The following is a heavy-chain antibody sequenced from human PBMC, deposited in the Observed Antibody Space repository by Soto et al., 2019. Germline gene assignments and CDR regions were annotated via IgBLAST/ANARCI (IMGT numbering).Heavy chain of an antibody. CDR3: ARGTEQQLVSGWFDP. V-gene: IGHV1-69*13. CDR2: IIPIFGTA. CDR1: GGTFSSYA. J-gene: IGHJ5*02. Sequence: SVKVSCKASGGTFSSYAISWVRQAPGQGLEWMGGIIPIFGTANYAQKFQGRVTITADESTSTAYMELSSLRSEDTAVYYCARGTEQQLVSGWFDPWGQGTLVTVS. D-gene: IGHD6-13*01.